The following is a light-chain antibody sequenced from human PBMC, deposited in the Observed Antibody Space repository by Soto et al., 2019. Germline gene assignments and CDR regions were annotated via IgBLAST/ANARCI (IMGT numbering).Light chain of an antibody. CDR3: QSYASTRGAHYV. V-gene: IGLV1-40*01. J-gene: IGLJ1*01. Sequence: QSVLTQPPSVSGAPGQRVTISCTGSSSNIGATYDVQWYQQLPGTAPKLLIYGNSNRPSGVPDRFSGSKSGTSASLAITGPQVAEEADYSCQSYASTRGAHYVFGPGTKFTVL. CDR1: SSNIGATYD. CDR2: GNS.